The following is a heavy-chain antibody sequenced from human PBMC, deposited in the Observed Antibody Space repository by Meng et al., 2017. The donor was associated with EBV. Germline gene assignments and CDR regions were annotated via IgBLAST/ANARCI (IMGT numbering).Heavy chain of an antibody. CDR2: ISAYNGNT. J-gene: IGHJ4*02. Sequence: VQLVQPGDEVKKPGASVKVSGKASGYTFTSYGISWVRQAPGQGLEWMGWISAYNGNTNYAQKLQGRVTMTTDTSTSTAYMELRSLRSDDTAVYYCARDGRLYDTPSPFDYWGQGTLVTVSS. V-gene: IGHV1-18*01. CDR1: GYTFTSYG. D-gene: IGHD3-22*01. CDR3: ARDGRLYDTPSPFDY.